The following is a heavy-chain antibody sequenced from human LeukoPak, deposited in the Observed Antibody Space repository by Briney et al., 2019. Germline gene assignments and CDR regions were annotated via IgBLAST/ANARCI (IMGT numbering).Heavy chain of an antibody. J-gene: IGHJ4*02. CDR3: ARDPFKSSFDS. CDR1: GGSINRYF. V-gene: IGHV4-4*07. CDR2: IFVSGAT. D-gene: IGHD1-26*01. Sequence: SETLSLTCTVSGGSINRYFWSWIRQPPGKGLEWIGRIFVSGATHYNPSLKSRVTMSVDTSKNQFSLKLGSVTAADTAVYYCARDPFKSSFDSWGQGSLVTVSS.